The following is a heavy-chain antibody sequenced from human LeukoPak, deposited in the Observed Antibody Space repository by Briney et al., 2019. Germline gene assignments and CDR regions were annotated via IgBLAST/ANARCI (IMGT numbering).Heavy chain of an antibody. D-gene: IGHD3-10*01. V-gene: IGHV1-18*01. J-gene: IGHJ4*02. Sequence: ASVKVSCKASGYTFTSYGISWVRQAPGQGLEWMGWISAYNGNTNYAQKLQGTVTMTTDTSTSTAYMELRSLRSDDTAVYYCARDANYYGSGSQPDYWGQGTLVTVSS. CDR3: ARDANYYGSGSQPDY. CDR2: ISAYNGNT. CDR1: GYTFTSYG.